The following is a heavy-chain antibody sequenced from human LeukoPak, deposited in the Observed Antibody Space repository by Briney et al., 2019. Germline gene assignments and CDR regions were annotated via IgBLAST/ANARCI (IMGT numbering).Heavy chain of an antibody. D-gene: IGHD3-16*01. CDR1: GGFISGHY. J-gene: IGHJ4*02. V-gene: IGHV4-59*11. CDR3: ARGGVLKSVDY. Sequence: PSETLSLTCTVSGGFISGHYWTWIRQPPGKGLEWFGYIYNSGSTKYSPSLKRRVTISADTSKNQFSLKLSSVTAADTAVYYCARGGVLKSVDYWGQGTLVAVSS. CDR2: IYNSGST.